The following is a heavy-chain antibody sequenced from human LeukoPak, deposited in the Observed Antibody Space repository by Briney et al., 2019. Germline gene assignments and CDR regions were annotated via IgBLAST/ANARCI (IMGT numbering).Heavy chain of an antibody. CDR1: GFTFSSYS. CDR2: ISSSSSYI. D-gene: IGHD3-22*01. Sequence: GGSLRLSCAASGFTFSSYSMNWVRQAPGKGLGWVSSISSSSSYIYYADSVKGRFTISRDNAKNSLYLQMNSLRAEDTAVYYCARDQRHYYDSSGYYGDAFDIWGQGTMVTVSS. CDR3: ARDQRHYYDSSGYYGDAFDI. V-gene: IGHV3-21*01. J-gene: IGHJ3*02.